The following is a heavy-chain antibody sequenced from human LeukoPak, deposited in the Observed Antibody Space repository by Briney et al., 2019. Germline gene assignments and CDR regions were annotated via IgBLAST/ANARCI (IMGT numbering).Heavy chain of an antibody. CDR1: GFTFSSYW. V-gene: IGHV3-23*01. J-gene: IGHJ4*02. CDR3: TLRGPTATTYQ. CDR2: ISSSGGSI. D-gene: IGHD1-7*01. Sequence: PGGSLRLSCAASGFTFSSYWMSWVRQAPGKGLAWVSVISSSGGSISYADSVKGRFTISRDSSKNTVDLQMNSLRVEDTAIYYCTLRGPTATTYQWGQGTLVTVSS.